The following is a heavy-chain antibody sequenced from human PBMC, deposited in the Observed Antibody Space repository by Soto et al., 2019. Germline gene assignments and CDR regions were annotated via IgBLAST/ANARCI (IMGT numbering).Heavy chain of an antibody. D-gene: IGHD6-13*01. CDR1: GFTFGDYA. J-gene: IGHJ4*02. V-gene: IGHV3-49*03. CDR2: IRSKSYGGTT. CDR3: TRVMLVPDTVDY. Sequence: EVQLVESGGGLVQPGRSLRLSCTASGFTFGDYAMSWFRQAPGKGLEWVGFIRSKSYGGTTEYAASVKGRFAISREDSKSIAYLQMNSLKTEDTAVYYCTRVMLVPDTVDYWRQGTLVTVSS.